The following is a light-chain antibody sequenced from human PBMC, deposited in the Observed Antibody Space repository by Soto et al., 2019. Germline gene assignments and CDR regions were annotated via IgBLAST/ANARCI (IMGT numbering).Light chain of an antibody. V-gene: IGLV1-40*01. CDR2: GNN. CDR1: SSNIGAGYD. J-gene: IGLJ1*01. CDR3: QSDDSSLSGSYV. Sequence: QSVLTQPPSVSGAPGQRVTISCTGSSSNIGAGYDVHWYQRLPGTAPKVLIYGNNNRPSGVPDRFSGSKSGTSASLAITGLQAEDEADYYCQSDDSSLSGSYVFGTGTKLTVL.